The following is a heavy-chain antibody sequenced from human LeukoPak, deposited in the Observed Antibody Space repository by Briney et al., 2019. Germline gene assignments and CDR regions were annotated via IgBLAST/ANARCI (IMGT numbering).Heavy chain of an antibody. Sequence: PGGSLRLSCAASGFTFSSYIMNWVRQAPGKGLEWVSSISRNGTYIHYADSVKGRFTISRDNAKQSLYLQMSSLRAEDTAVYYCARDEGCSFDYWGQGTLVTVSS. J-gene: IGHJ4*02. CDR3: ARDEGCSFDY. CDR1: GFTFSSYI. CDR2: ISRNGTYI. V-gene: IGHV3-21*01. D-gene: IGHD2-15*01.